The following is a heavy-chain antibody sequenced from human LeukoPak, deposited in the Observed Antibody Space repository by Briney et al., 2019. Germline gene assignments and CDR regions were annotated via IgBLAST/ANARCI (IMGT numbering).Heavy chain of an antibody. J-gene: IGHJ4*02. Sequence: LPGGSLRLSCAASGFTFSSYAMSWVRQAPGKGLEWVSAISGSGGSTYYADSVEGRFTISRDNSKNTLYLQMNSLRAEDTAVYYCAKMTVTTLGGSYFDYWGQGTLVTVSS. CDR3: AKMTVTTLGGSYFDY. V-gene: IGHV3-23*01. D-gene: IGHD4-17*01. CDR2: ISGSGGST. CDR1: GFTFSSYA.